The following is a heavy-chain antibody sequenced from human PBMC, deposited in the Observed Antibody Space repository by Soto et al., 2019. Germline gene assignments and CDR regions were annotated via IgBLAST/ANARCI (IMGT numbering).Heavy chain of an antibody. V-gene: IGHV1-69*13. CDR2: IIPMFGTA. J-gene: IGHJ4*02. Sequence: ASVKVSCKVSGYTLTELSMHWVRQAPGKGLEWMGGIIPMFGTANYAQRFQDRVTITADESTNTVYMELSSLRSEDTAVYFCASGIQLWLRRINNGYSGWGQGTLVTVSS. CDR3: ASGIQLWLRRINNGYSG. CDR1: GYTLTELS. D-gene: IGHD5-18*01.